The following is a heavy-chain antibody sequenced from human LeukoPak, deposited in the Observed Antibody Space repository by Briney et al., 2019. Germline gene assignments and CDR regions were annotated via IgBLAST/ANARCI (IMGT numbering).Heavy chain of an antibody. D-gene: IGHD3-10*01. CDR2: ISYSGTT. V-gene: IGHV4-39*01. CDR1: GGSISSTSYY. J-gene: IGHJ4*02. Sequence: PSETLSLTCTVSGGSISSTSYYWGWIRQPPGKGLEWIGSISYSGTTYYNPSLKSRVTISVDTSKNQFSLKLNSVTAADTAVYYCARHPLGGWFGELFADGRYYFDYWGQGTLVTVSS. CDR3: ARHPLGGWFGELFADGRYYFDY.